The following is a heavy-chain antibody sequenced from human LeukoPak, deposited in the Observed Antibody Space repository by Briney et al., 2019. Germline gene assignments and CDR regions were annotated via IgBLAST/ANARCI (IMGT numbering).Heavy chain of an antibody. D-gene: IGHD1-26*01. J-gene: IGHJ5*02. Sequence: GESLKISCKGSGYSFTSYWIGWVRQMPGKGLEWMGTLYPGDSDTRYSPSFQGQVTISADKSISTAYLQWSSLKASDTAMYYCARQGVGATRWFDPWGQGTLVTVSS. CDR3: ARQGVGATRWFDP. CDR1: GYSFTSYW. V-gene: IGHV5-51*01. CDR2: LYPGDSDT.